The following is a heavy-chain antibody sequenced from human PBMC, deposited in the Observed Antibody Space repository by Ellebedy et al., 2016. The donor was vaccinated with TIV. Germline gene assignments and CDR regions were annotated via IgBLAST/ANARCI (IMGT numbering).Heavy chain of an antibody. CDR1: GFSFRSYW. D-gene: IGHD4-17*01. J-gene: IGHJ3*02. CDR2: INQGGSDK. Sequence: GESLKISCGASGFSFRSYWMTWVRQAPGKGLEWVANINQGGSDKYYVDSVKGRFTVSRDNAQNSLFLQMNSLRAEDTAVYYCATDGSYGDYRSPTHAFEIWGQGTMVTVSS. CDR3: ATDGSYGDYRSPTHAFEI. V-gene: IGHV3-7*01.